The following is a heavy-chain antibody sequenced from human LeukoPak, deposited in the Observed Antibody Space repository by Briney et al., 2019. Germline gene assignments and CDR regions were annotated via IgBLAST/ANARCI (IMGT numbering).Heavy chain of an antibody. CDR3: ARVGGTNYDYYGMDV. Sequence: SETLSLICTVSGGSISSYYWSWIGQPPGKGLEWMGYIYDSGSTNYNPSRKSRVAISVDTSKNQFSLKLSSVTAADAAVYYCARVGGTNYDYYGMDVWGQGTTVTVSS. V-gene: IGHV4-59*01. J-gene: IGHJ6*02. CDR1: GGSISSYY. CDR2: IYDSGST. D-gene: IGHD1-1*01.